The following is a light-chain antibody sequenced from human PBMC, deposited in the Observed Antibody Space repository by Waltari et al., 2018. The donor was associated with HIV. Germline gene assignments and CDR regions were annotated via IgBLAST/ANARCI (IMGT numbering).Light chain of an antibody. CDR2: YDT. CDR1: NIGDTC. Sequence: YALTQPPSVSVAPGRTARIACEGNNIGDTCVHWYQQEPGQAPILVIYYDTDRPSGIPERFSGSNSGNTASLIISRVEAGDEADYYCQVWDTTTDQYVFGTGTKVTV. J-gene: IGLJ1*01. CDR3: QVWDTTTDQYV. V-gene: IGLV3-21*04.